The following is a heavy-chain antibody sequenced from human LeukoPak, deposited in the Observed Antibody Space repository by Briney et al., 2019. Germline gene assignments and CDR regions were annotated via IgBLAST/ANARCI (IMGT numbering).Heavy chain of an antibody. CDR1: GASVSNSRHY. CDR3: ARVDRHLGIRHFFDY. CDR2: ISYSGTT. D-gene: IGHD7-27*01. V-gene: IGHV4-39*07. Sequence: SETLSLTCTVSGASVSNSRHYWGWIRQPPGKGLEWVGSISYSGTTYSNPSLKSRVAMSLDTSKNQFSLRLRSITSADTAMYYCARVDRHLGIRHFFDYWGQGTLVTVSS. J-gene: IGHJ4*02.